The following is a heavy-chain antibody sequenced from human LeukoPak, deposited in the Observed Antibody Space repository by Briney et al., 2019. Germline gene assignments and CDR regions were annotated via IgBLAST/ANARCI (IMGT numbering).Heavy chain of an antibody. CDR3: AELGITMIGGV. J-gene: IGHJ6*04. Sequence: PGRSLRLSCAASGFTFDNHAMHWVRQAPGKGLEWVSGISWNSGSIAYADSVKGRFTISRDNAKNSLYLQMNSLRAEDTAVYYCAELGITMIGGVWGKGTTVTISS. CDR1: GFTFDNHA. CDR2: ISWNSGSI. V-gene: IGHV3-9*01. D-gene: IGHD3-10*02.